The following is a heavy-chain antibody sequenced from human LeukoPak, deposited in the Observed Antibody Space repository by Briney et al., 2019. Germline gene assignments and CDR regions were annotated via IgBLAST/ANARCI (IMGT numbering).Heavy chain of an antibody. CDR1: GYTFTGYY. D-gene: IGHD3-22*01. V-gene: IGHV1-2*02. CDR2: INPTSGGT. CDR3: ARKSRSGSLPFDY. J-gene: IGHJ4*02. Sequence: ASVKVSCKASGYTFTGYYMRWVRQAPGHGLEWMGWINPTSGGTNYAQKFQGRVTMTRDTSISTVYMELSSLRSEDTAVYYCARKSRSGSLPFDYWGQGTLVTVSS.